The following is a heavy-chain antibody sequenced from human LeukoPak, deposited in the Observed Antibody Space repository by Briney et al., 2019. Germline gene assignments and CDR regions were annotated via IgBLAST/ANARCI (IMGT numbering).Heavy chain of an antibody. V-gene: IGHV5-51*01. J-gene: IGHJ4*02. CDR1: GNSFTSNW. CDR2: IYPGDSDT. D-gene: IGHD6-13*01. Sequence: GGSRKISCKVSGNSFTSNWIGWVRQMPGKGLEWMGIIYPGDSDTRYSPSFQGQVTISADKSISTAYLQWSSLKASDTAMYYCARREDSSSGYYFDYWGQGTLLTVSS. CDR3: ARREDSSSGYYFDY.